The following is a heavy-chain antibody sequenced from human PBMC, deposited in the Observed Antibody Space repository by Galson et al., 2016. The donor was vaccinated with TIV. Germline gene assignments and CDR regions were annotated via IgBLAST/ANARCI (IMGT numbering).Heavy chain of an antibody. CDR2: FYSSGNS. CDR1: GASIRGGNYY. CDR3: ARASFGSGTYYHYFDF. J-gene: IGHJ4*02. D-gene: IGHD3-10*01. Sequence: TLSLTCTVSGASIRGGNYYWSWIRQSAGKGLEWIGRFYSSGNSDYKPSLRRRVTISGDKSKNQVSLTLPSVTAADTAVYYCARASFGSGTYYHYFDFWGPGILVTASS. V-gene: IGHV4-61*02.